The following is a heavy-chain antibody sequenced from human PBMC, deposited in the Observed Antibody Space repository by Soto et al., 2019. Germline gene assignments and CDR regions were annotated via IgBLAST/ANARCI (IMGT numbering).Heavy chain of an antibody. CDR3: ARAGGELLDSSAFDI. CDR2: IYHSGST. D-gene: IGHD1-26*01. CDR1: GGSISSSNW. V-gene: IGHV4-4*02. J-gene: IGHJ3*02. Sequence: QVQLQESGPGLVKPSGTLSLTCAVSGGSISSSNWWSWVRQPPGKGLEWIGEIYHSGSTNYNPSLKSRVTISVDKAKNQFSLKLSSVTAADTAVYYCARAGGELLDSSAFDIWGQGTMVTVSS.